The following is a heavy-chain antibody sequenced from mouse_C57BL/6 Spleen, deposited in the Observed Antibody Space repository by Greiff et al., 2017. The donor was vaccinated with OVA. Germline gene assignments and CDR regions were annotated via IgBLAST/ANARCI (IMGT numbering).Heavy chain of an antibody. D-gene: IGHD2-4*01. V-gene: IGHV2-9-1*01. CDR3: ARNHYDYDVAWFAY. Sequence: VQLQQSGPGLVAPSQSLSITCTVSGFSLTSYAISWVRQPPGKGLEWLGVIWTGGGTNYNSALKSRLSISKDNSKSQVFLKMNSLQTDDTARYYCARNHYDYDVAWFAYWGQGTLVTVSA. J-gene: IGHJ3*01. CDR1: GFSLTSYA. CDR2: IWTGGGT.